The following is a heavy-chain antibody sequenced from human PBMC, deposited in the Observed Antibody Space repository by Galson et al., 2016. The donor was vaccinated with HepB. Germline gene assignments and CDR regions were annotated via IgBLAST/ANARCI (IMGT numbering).Heavy chain of an antibody. D-gene: IGHD3-10*01. CDR3: AWDCYGSGKFDY. V-gene: IGHV3-53*01. Sequence: SLRLSCAASGFTVSSNYMSWVRQAPGKGLEWVSVIYSGGSTYYADSVKGRFTISRDNSKNTLYLQMNSLRAEDTAVYYCAWDCYGSGKFDYWGQGTLVTVSS. J-gene: IGHJ4*02. CDR1: GFTVSSNY. CDR2: IYSGGST.